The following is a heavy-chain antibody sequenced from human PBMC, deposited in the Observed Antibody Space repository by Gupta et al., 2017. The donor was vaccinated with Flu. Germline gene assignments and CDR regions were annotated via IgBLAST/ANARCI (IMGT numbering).Heavy chain of an antibody. CDR2: ITAISSDI. CDR3: ARALSSSSDF. J-gene: IGHJ4*02. D-gene: IGHD2-15*01. V-gene: IGHV3-21*01. Sequence: SCAASGFTFSSYAMNWVRQAPGKGLEWVSYITAISSDIYYGDSVKGRFTVSRDNAKNSLYLQVTSLRVEDTAVYYCARALSSSSDFWGQGTLVTVSS. CDR1: GFTFSSYA.